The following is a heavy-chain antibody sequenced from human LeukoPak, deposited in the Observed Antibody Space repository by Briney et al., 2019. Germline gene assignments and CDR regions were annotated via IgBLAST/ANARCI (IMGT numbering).Heavy chain of an antibody. Sequence: GGSLRLSCVGSGFTFRSHAMSWVRQAPEKGLEFVSGIYENGGTTYYADSVKGRFSISRDNSKNTLYLQMNSLRAEDTAVYYCAKEVLFYGSGSYYKAFDSWGQGTLVTVSS. J-gene: IGHJ4*02. V-gene: IGHV3-23*01. CDR2: IYENGGTT. CDR3: AKEVLFYGSGSYYKAFDS. CDR1: GFTFRSHA. D-gene: IGHD3-10*01.